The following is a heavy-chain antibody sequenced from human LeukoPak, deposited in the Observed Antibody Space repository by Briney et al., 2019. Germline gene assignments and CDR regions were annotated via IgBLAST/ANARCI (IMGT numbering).Heavy chain of an antibody. D-gene: IGHD2-2*01. CDR3: ARGRDYCSSTSCDTKNNWFDP. Sequence: ASVKVSCKASGGTFSSYAISWVRQAPGQGLEWMGGIIPIFGTANYAQKFQGRVTITADKSTSTAYMELSSLRSEDTAVYYCARGRDYCSSTSCDTKNNWFDPWGQGTLVTVSS. CDR2: IIPIFGTA. J-gene: IGHJ5*02. V-gene: IGHV1-69*06. CDR1: GGTFSSYA.